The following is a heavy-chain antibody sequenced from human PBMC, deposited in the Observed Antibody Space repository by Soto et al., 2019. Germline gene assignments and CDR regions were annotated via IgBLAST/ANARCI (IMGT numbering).Heavy chain of an antibody. Sequence: QLVQSGSEVKKPGSSVKVSCQASGGTFSGYVVTWVRQAPGQGLEWMGEFVPLFGTTKYARTFPGRLTITAEESTSTAYMELRTLKSDDTAIHYCATHGLGVPSPPYFDNWGQGTLVTVSS. CDR3: ATHGLGVPSPPYFDN. J-gene: IGHJ4*02. V-gene: IGHV1-69*01. CDR2: FVPLFGTT. CDR1: GGTFSGYV.